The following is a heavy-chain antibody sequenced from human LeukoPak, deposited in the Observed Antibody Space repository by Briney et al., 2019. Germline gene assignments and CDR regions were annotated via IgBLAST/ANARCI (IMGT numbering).Heavy chain of an antibody. CDR1: GDSMSSYY. Sequence: SETLSLTCTVSGDSMSSYYWNFIRQPAGKGLEWIGRIHTSWTTYYNPSLKSRITMSVDTSRNQFSLRLTSVTAADTAVYYCAREGGPYRPLDYSGQGTLVTVSS. V-gene: IGHV4-4*07. CDR2: IHTSWTT. J-gene: IGHJ4*02. CDR3: AREGGPYRPLDY.